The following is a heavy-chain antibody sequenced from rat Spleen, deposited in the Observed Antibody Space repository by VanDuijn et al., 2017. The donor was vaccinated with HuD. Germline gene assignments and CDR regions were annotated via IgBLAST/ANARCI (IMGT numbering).Heavy chain of an antibody. Sequence: EVQLVESGGGLVQPGRSMKLSCAASGFTFSDYGMAWVLQAPTKGLEWVASITNTGGNTYYPDSVKGRFTISRDNAKNTQYLQMDSLRSEDTATYYCASHYSSYWYFDFWGPGTMVTVSS. CDR3: ASHYSSYWYFDF. V-gene: IGHV5S13*01. D-gene: IGHD1-8*01. CDR2: ITNTGGNT. J-gene: IGHJ1*01. CDR1: GFTFSDYG.